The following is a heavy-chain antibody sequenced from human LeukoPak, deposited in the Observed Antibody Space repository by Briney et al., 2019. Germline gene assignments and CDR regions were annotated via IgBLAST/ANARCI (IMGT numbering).Heavy chain of an antibody. Sequence: GGSLRLSCTASGFTLSSYEMTWIRQAPGKGLEWVSYISSSGSTIYYADSVKGRFTISRDNAKNSLYLQMNSLRAEDTAVYYCARVALGVYQYYFDYWGQGTLVTVSS. J-gene: IGHJ4*02. CDR3: ARVALGVYQYYFDY. V-gene: IGHV3-11*01. D-gene: IGHD6-19*01. CDR1: GFTLSSYE. CDR2: ISSSGSTI.